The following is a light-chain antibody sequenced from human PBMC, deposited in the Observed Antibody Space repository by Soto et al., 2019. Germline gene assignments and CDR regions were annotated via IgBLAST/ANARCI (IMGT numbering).Light chain of an antibody. J-gene: IGLJ1*01. V-gene: IGLV2-14*01. Sequence: QSALTQPASVSGSPGQSITISCTGTSSNVGGYNYVSWYQQHPGKAPKLMIYEVSNRPSEVSNRFSGSKSANTASLTISGLQDEDEDDYYCGSYTSSSTLVFGTGTKLTVL. CDR2: EVS. CDR1: SSNVGGYNY. CDR3: GSYTSSSTLV.